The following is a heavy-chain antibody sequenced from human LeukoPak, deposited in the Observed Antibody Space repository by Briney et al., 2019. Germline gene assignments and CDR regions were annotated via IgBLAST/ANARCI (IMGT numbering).Heavy chain of an antibody. D-gene: IGHD3-22*01. Sequence: GASVKVSCKVSGYTLTELSMHWVRQAPGKGLEWMGGFDPEDGETIYAQKFQGRVTMTEDTSTDTAYMELSSLRSEDTAVYYCATIPGGYYYDSSGYKWFDPWGQGTLVTVSS. CDR1: GYTLTELS. CDR2: FDPEDGET. V-gene: IGHV1-24*01. CDR3: ATIPGGYYYDSSGYKWFDP. J-gene: IGHJ5*02.